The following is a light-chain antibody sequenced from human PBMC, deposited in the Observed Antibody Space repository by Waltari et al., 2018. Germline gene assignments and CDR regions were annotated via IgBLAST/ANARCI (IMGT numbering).Light chain of an antibody. CDR2: HAS. CDR1: QSVSTF. CDR3: QQRANWPPLS. J-gene: IGKJ4*01. V-gene: IGKV3-11*01. Sequence: EIVLTQSPATLSLSPGERATLSCRASQSVSTFLAWYQQKPGQAPRLLIYHASNRATGIPARFSGRGSGTNFTLTISSLEPEDFALYYCQQRANWPPLSFGGGTRVEIK.